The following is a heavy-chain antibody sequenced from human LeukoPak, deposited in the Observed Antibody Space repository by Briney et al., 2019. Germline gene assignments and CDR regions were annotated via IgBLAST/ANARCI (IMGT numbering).Heavy chain of an antibody. J-gene: IGHJ4*02. CDR1: GGSIGSGGYS. Sequence: SETLSLTCAVSGGSIGSGGYSWSWIRQPPGEGLEWIGYIYHSGSTYYNPSLKSRVTISVDRSKNQFSLKLSSVTAADTAVYYCARGAPHFDYWGQGTLVTVSS. V-gene: IGHV4-30-2*01. CDR3: ARGAPHFDY. CDR2: IYHSGST.